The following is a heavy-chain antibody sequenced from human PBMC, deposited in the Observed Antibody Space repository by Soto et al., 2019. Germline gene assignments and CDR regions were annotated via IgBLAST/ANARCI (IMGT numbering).Heavy chain of an antibody. CDR2: LSSDGTDK. CDR1: GFSFGSYA. V-gene: IGHV3-30-3*01. CDR3: ARSGSSNYMVRGVVNYRGLDV. Sequence: GGSLRLSCVASGFSFGSYAMHWVRQAPGKGLEWLAVLSSDGTDKFHADSVQGRFTISRGNSKRTLYLQMDSLSPDDTAVYHCARSGSSNYMVRGVVNYRGLDVWGQGTTVTVSS. J-gene: IGHJ6*02. D-gene: IGHD3-10*01.